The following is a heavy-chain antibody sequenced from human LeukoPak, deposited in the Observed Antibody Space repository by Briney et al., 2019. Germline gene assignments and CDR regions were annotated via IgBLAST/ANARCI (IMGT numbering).Heavy chain of an antibody. Sequence: PSETLSLTCSVSGASISTLYGSWIRQPPGKGLEWIGYVYYTGSTNYNPSLKSRVTIFPDTSKNQFSLRLTSVTAADTAVYYCARHGVYSSSSYFDYLGQGTLVTVSS. CDR3: ARHGVYSSSSYFDY. V-gene: IGHV4-59*08. J-gene: IGHJ4*02. CDR2: VYYTGST. CDR1: GASISTLY. D-gene: IGHD6-6*01.